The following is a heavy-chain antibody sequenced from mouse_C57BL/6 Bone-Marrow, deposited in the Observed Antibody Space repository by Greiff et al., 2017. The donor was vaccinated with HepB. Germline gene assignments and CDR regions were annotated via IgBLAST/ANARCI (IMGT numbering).Heavy chain of an antibody. J-gene: IGHJ2*01. V-gene: IGHV5-9-1*02. Sequence: DVMLVESGEGLVKPGGSLKLSCAASGFTFSSYAMSWVRQTPEKRLEWVAYISSGGDYIYYADTVKGRFTISRDNARNTLYLQMSSLKSEDTAMYYCTRDGGYDSFDYWGQGTTLTVSS. D-gene: IGHD2-4*01. CDR1: GFTFSSYA. CDR2: ISSGGDYI. CDR3: TRDGGYDSFDY.